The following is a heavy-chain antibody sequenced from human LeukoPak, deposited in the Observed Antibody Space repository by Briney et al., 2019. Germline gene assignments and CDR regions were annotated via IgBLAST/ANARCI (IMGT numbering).Heavy chain of an antibody. D-gene: IGHD6-13*01. CDR3: AKDVLIAAAGSWFDP. CDR1: GFTFSSYA. J-gene: IGHJ5*02. V-gene: IGHV3-23*01. CDR2: ISGSGGST. Sequence: GGSLRLSCAASGFTFSSYAMSWVRQAPGKGLEWVSAISGSGGSTYYADSVEGRFTISRDNSKNTLYLQMNSLRAEDTAVYYCAKDVLIAAAGSWFDPWGQGTLVTVSS.